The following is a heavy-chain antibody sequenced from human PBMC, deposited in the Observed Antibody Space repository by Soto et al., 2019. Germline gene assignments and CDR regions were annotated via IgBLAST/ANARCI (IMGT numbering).Heavy chain of an antibody. Sequence: QVQLVQSGAEVKNPGSSLKVSCTASGGTLSDYAVSWVRQARGQGLEWMGGIMPTVDSANYAQKFQGRLTITADESTRTANMELSSLTSDDTAIYYCAVASVREILTEQSSGMAVWGQGTTVTVSS. CDR2: IMPTVDSA. CDR3: AVASVREILTEQSSGMAV. CDR1: GGTLSDYA. V-gene: IGHV1-69*01. D-gene: IGHD3-10*01. J-gene: IGHJ6*02.